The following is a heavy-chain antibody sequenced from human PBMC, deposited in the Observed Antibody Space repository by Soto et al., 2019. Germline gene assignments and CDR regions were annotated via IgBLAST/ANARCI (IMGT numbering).Heavy chain of an antibody. Sequence: PSETPSLTCTVSGGSISSYYWSWIRQPPGKGLEWIGYIYYSGSTNYNPSLKSRVTISVDTSKNQFSLKLSSVTAADTAVYYCARGDGYSNYYYYGMDVWGQGTTVTVSS. CDR2: IYYSGST. CDR3: ARGDGYSNYYYYGMDV. CDR1: GGSISSYY. V-gene: IGHV4-59*01. J-gene: IGHJ6*02. D-gene: IGHD4-4*01.